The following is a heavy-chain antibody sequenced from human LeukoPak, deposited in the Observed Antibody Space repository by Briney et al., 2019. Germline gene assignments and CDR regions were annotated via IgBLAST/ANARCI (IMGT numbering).Heavy chain of an antibody. CDR2: ISGSGGST. CDR1: GFTFSSYA. Sequence: GGSLRLSCAASGFTFSSYAMSWVRQAPGKGLEWVSAISGSGGSTYYADSVKGRFTISRDNAKNSLYLQMNSLRAEDTAVYYCARGGGWDCSGTTCYALVFDYWGQGTLVTVSS. D-gene: IGHD2-2*01. CDR3: ARGGGWDCSGTTCYALVFDY. V-gene: IGHV3-23*01. J-gene: IGHJ4*02.